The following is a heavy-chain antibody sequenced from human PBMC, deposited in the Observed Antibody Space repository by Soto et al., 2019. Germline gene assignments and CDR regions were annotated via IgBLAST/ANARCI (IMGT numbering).Heavy chain of an antibody. CDR3: TSGRDYDF. D-gene: IGHD1-26*01. J-gene: IGHJ4*02. CDR2: IAHDGNT. CDR1: GGSITTSVL. V-gene: IGHV4-4*02. Sequence: VQLTESGPGLVRPSGTLSLTCDVSGGSITTSVLWTWVRQFPGRGLEWIEEIAHDGNTNYNLSLSGRLNMSMKLSKSQFSFNVASVNAADTTFYFCTSGRDYDFWGQGTLVTVSP.